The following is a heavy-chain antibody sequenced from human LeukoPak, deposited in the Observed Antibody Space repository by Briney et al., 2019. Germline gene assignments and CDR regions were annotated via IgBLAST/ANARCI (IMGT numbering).Heavy chain of an antibody. D-gene: IGHD3-10*01. CDR1: GFTFSSYW. V-gene: IGHV3-74*01. CDR2: INTDGNST. CDR3: ARVKDGSGNYRYFDY. Sequence: GGSLRLSCAASGFTFSSYWMHWVRQAPGKGLVWVSCINTDGNSTNYADSLKGRFTISRDNAKNTLYLQMNNLRAEDTAVYYCARVKDGSGNYRYFDYWGQGTLVTVSS. J-gene: IGHJ4*02.